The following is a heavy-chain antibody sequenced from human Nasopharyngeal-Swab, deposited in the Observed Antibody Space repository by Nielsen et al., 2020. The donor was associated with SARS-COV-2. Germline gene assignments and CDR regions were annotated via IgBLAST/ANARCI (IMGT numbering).Heavy chain of an antibody. V-gene: IGHV4-39*07. J-gene: IGHJ4*02. Sequence: ESLKISCTVSGGSISSSSYYWGWIRQPPGKGLEWIGSIYYSGSTYYNPSLKSRVTISVDTSKNQFSLKLSSVTAADTAVYYCARDLDWNEGLDYWGQGTLVTVSS. D-gene: IGHD1-1*01. CDR3: ARDLDWNEGLDY. CDR2: IYYSGST. CDR1: GGSISSSSYY.